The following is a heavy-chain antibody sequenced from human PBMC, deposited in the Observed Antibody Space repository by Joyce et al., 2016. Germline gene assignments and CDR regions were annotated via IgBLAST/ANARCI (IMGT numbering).Heavy chain of an antibody. CDR1: GYTFTNDA. D-gene: IGHD2-21*01. J-gene: IGHJ4*02. CDR2: ITAGNGNT. V-gene: IGHV1-3*01. CDR3: AREARMSIDFDY. Sequence: HVQLVQPGAEVKNHGASLTVSCKAAGYTFTNDAMHWVRQAPGQSLEWMGWITAGNGNTKYSQEFQGRVTISRDTSASTDYMELSSLRTEDTAVYYCAREARMSIDFDYWGKGTLVTVSS.